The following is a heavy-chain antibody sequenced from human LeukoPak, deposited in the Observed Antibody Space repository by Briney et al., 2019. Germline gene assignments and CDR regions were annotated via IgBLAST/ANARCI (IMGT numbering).Heavy chain of an antibody. CDR1: GFTFSSYA. V-gene: IGHV3-21*01. CDR3: ARDVGYCSSTSCSLLDY. J-gene: IGHJ4*02. Sequence: GGSLRLSCAASGFTFSSYAMSWVRQAPGKGLEWVSSISSSSSYIYYADSVKGRFTISRDNAKNSLYLQMNSLRAEDTAVYYCARDVGYCSSTSCSLLDYWGQGTLVTVSS. CDR2: ISSSSSYI. D-gene: IGHD2-2*01.